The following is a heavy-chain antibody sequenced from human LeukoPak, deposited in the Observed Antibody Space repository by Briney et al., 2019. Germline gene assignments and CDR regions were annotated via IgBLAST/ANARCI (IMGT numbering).Heavy chain of an antibody. CDR2: IDQRGST. Sequence: SETLSLTCAVYGGSFSNYWSWIRQPPGKGLEWIGEIDQRGSTKYNPSLKSRVTISDDTSKKQFSLKLSFVTAADTAVYCCARGRVTTGGFDPWGQGTLVTVSS. CDR1: GGSFSNY. J-gene: IGHJ5*02. V-gene: IGHV4-34*01. CDR3: ARGRVTTGGFDP. D-gene: IGHD4-11*01.